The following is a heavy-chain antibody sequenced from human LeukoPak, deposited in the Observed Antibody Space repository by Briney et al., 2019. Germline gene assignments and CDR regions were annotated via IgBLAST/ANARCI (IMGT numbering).Heavy chain of an antibody. CDR1: GGSFSGYY. V-gene: IGHV4-34*01. Sequence: ASETLSLTCAVYGGSFSGYYWSWIRQPPGKGLEWIGEINHSGSTNYNPSLKSRVTISVDTSKNQFSPKLSSVTAADTAVYYCARGRIKGAVAGTDNYFDYWGQGTLVTVSS. CDR2: INHSGST. D-gene: IGHD6-19*01. J-gene: IGHJ4*02. CDR3: ARGRIKGAVAGTDNYFDY.